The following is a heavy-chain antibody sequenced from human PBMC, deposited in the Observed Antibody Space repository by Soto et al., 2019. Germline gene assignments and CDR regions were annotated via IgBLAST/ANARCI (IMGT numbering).Heavy chain of an antibody. J-gene: IGHJ5*02. D-gene: IGHD4-4*01. CDR2: FTHTGST. CDR3: ATGRSNLVTWLDP. V-gene: IGHV4-34*01. CDR1: GGSLSGDY. Sequence: PSETLSLTCAVHGGSLSGDYWGSLRWSWLRQPPGRELEWIGEFTHTGSTTYNPSLKSRGTMSVDTSKQQFSLALTSVTAADTAVHYCATGRSNLVTWLDPWAPETLLTVFS.